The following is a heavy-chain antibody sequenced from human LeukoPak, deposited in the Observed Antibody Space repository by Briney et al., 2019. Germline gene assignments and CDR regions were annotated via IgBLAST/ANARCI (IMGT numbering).Heavy chain of an antibody. Sequence: GGSLRLSCAASGFTFSSYAMSWVRQAPGKGLEWVSAISGSGGSTYYADSVKGRFTIPRDNSKNTLYLQMNSLRAEDTAVYYCAKEIAPAYYDFWSGSGDDAFDIWGQGTMVTVSS. V-gene: IGHV3-23*01. CDR3: AKEIAPAYYDFWSGSGDDAFDI. CDR1: GFTFSSYA. D-gene: IGHD3-3*01. J-gene: IGHJ3*02. CDR2: ISGSGGST.